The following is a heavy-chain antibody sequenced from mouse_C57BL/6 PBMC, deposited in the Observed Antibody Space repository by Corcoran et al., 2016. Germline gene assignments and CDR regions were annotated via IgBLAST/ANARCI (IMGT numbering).Heavy chain of an antibody. CDR3: ASSYYGYDTFDY. V-gene: IGHV1-26*01. J-gene: IGHJ2*01. D-gene: IGHD2-2*01. CDR2: INPNNGGT. CDR1: GYTFTDYY. Sequence: EVQLQQSGPELVKPGASVKISCKASGYTFTDYYMNWVKQSHGKSLEWIGDINPNNGGTSYNQKFKGKATLTVDKSSSTAYMELRSLTSEDSAVYCCASSYYGYDTFDYWGQGTTLTVSS.